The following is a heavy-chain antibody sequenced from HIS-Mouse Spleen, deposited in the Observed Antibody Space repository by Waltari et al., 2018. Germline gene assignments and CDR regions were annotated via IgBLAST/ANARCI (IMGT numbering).Heavy chain of an antibody. CDR1: GFTFSSYA. CDR3: ARDPGRYSSSSGVDY. Sequence: QVQLVESGGGVVQPGRSLRLSCAASGFTFSSYAMHWVRQAPGKGLEWVAVISYDGSNKYYADSVKGRFTIPRDNSKNTLYLQMNSLRAEDTAVYYCARDPGRYSSSSGVDYWGQGTLVTVSS. D-gene: IGHD6-6*01. CDR2: ISYDGSNK. J-gene: IGHJ4*02. V-gene: IGHV3-30-3*01.